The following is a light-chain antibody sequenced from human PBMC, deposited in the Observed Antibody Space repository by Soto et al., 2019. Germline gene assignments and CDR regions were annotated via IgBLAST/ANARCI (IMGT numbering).Light chain of an antibody. CDR3: QQYNSYPWT. V-gene: IGKV1-5*03. CDR2: KAS. CDR1: QSISSW. Sequence: DIQMTQSPSSLSASVVDRVTITCRASQSISSWLAWYQQKPGKAPKLLIYKASSLESGVPSRFSGSGSGTEFTLTISSLQPDDFATYYCQQYNSYPWTFGQGTKVDIK. J-gene: IGKJ1*01.